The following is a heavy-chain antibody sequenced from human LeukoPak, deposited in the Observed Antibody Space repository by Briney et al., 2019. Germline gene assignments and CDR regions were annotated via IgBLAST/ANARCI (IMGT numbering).Heavy chain of an antibody. Sequence: ASVKVSYKASGYTFTSCYMHGVRQAPGQGLEWMGIINPSGGSTSYAQKFQGRVTMTRDTSTSTVYMELSSLRSEDTAVYYCARASGLPYTMTLDDWGQGTLVTVSS. CDR2: INPSGGST. CDR1: GYTFTSCY. V-gene: IGHV1-46*01. CDR3: ARASGLPYTMTLDD. D-gene: IGHD3-22*01. J-gene: IGHJ4*02.